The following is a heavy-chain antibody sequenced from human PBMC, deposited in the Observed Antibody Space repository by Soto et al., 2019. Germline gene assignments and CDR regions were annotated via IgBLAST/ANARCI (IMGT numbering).Heavy chain of an antibody. CDR1: GYTFTSNS. D-gene: IGHD3-16*02. Sequence: QVHLVQSGAELKKPGASVKVSCAASGYTFTSNSITWVRQAPGQGLEWMGMISPYNGETSYAEKFQGRLTMTTDTSTSTAYMELRSPRSDDTAVYYCARVWGSYRAPSGGAGFDPWGQGTLVTVSS. J-gene: IGHJ5*02. CDR2: ISPYNGET. V-gene: IGHV1-18*04. CDR3: ARVWGSYRAPSGGAGFDP.